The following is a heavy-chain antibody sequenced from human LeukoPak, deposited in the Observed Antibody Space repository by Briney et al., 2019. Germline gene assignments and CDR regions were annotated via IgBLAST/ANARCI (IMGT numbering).Heavy chain of an antibody. Sequence: SETLSLTCAVSGASVSSSTYCWGWMRQPPGMGLEWVAYIYYRRSTTYNPSLKSRVPISLDTSKNQSSLTLSAATAAHTAVYYCASDYGSGSYRFDYWGQGTLVTVSS. CDR1: GASVSSSTYC. V-gene: IGHV4-61*01. J-gene: IGHJ4*02. D-gene: IGHD3-10*01. CDR2: IYYRRST. CDR3: ASDYGSGSYRFDY.